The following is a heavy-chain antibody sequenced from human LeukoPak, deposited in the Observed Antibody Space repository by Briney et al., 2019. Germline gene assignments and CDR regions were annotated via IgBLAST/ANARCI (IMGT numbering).Heavy chain of an antibody. V-gene: IGHV1-46*01. Sequence: ASVKVSCKASGYTFTSYYMHWVRQAPGQGLEWVGLINPNGGSTGYAQRFQGRVTVTTDTSTSTVYMELNSLGSEDTAVYYCAGERRAWGEDFWGQGTLVTVSS. CDR2: INPNGGST. CDR3: AGERRAWGEDF. D-gene: IGHD3-16*01. CDR1: GYTFTSYY. J-gene: IGHJ4*02.